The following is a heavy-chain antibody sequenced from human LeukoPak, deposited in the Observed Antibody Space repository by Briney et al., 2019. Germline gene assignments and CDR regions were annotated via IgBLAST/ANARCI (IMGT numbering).Heavy chain of an antibody. V-gene: IGHV5-51*01. CDR3: ARFYEYSSSYYFDY. CDR1: GYSFTSYW. J-gene: IGHJ4*02. Sequence: GESLKISCKGSGYSFTSYWIGWVRQMPGKGLEWMEIIYPGDSDTRYSPSFQGQVTISADKSISTAYLQWSSLKALDTAMYYCARFYEYSSSYYFDYWGQGTLVTVSS. CDR2: IYPGDSDT. D-gene: IGHD6-6*01.